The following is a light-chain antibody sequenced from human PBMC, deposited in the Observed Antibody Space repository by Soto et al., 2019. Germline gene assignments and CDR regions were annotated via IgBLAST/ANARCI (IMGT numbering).Light chain of an antibody. CDR1: QSISSW. CDR2: DAS. J-gene: IGKJ5*01. V-gene: IGKV1-5*01. CDR3: QQYNSYPIT. Sequence: DLQMTQSPSTPSASVGDRVTITCRASQSISSWLAWYQQKPGKAPKLLIYDASSLESGVPSRFSGSGSGTEFTLTISSLQPDDFATYYCQQYNSYPITFGQGTRVEI.